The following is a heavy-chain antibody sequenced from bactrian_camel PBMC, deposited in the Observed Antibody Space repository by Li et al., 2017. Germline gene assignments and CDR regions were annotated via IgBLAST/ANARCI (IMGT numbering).Heavy chain of an antibody. J-gene: IGHJ4*01. CDR2: IYSDGSNT. CDR3: ATDLLPSHY. V-gene: IGHV3-2*01. CDR1: GFTFSSYY. Sequence: HVQLVESGGGSVQPGGSLRLSCAASGFTFSSYYMSWARQAPGKGLEWVSRIYSDGSNTVYADSVKGRFTISRDNAKNTLNLQMNSLKSEDTALYFCATDLLPSHYWGQGTQVTVS.